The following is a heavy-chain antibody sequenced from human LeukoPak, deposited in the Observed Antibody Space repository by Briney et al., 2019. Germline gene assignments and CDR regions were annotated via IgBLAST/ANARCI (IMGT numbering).Heavy chain of an antibody. Sequence: GASVKVSCKASGYTFTGYYMHWVRQAPGQGPEWMGIINPSDGSTNSAQKFQGRLTMTRDTSTTTVYMELSSLRSEDTAVYYCASPLSSASYYFDYWGQGTQVTVSS. CDR3: ASPLSSASYYFDY. J-gene: IGHJ4*02. CDR1: GYTFTGYY. CDR2: INPSDGST. D-gene: IGHD3-22*01. V-gene: IGHV1-46*01.